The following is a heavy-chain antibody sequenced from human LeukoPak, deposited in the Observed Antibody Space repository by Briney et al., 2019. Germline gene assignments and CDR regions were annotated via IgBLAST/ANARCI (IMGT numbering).Heavy chain of an antibody. V-gene: IGHV3-48*01. D-gene: IGHD5-12*01. CDR3: VRGPRYSGYDYLDY. CDR2: ISSSLSTI. J-gene: IGHJ4*02. CDR1: GFTFSTYS. Sequence: GGSLRLSCAASGFTFSTYSMNWVRQAPGKGLEWVSYISSSLSTIYYADSVKGRFTISRDNAKNSLYLQMSSLRREDTAVYLCVRGPRYSGYDYLDYWGQGTLVTVSS.